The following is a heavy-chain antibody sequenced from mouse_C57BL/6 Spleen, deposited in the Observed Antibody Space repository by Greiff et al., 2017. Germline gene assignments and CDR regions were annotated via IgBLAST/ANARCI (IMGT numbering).Heavy chain of an antibody. CDR3: ARGGYVYFDY. Sequence: EVQLVESEGGLVQPGSSMKLSCTASGFTFSDYYMAWVRQVPEKGLEWVANINYDGSTTYYLDPLKSRFIISRDNAKNILYLQMSSLNSEDTATYYCARGGYVYFDYWGQGTTRTVSS. CDR2: INYDGSTT. CDR1: GFTFSDYY. V-gene: IGHV5-16*01. D-gene: IGHD3-1*01. J-gene: IGHJ2*01.